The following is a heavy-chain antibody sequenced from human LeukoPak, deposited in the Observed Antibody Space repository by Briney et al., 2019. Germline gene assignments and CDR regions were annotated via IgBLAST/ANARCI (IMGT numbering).Heavy chain of an antibody. CDR2: IGSGGDT. J-gene: IGHJ4*02. V-gene: IGHV3-23*01. CDR3: ARSRYTMILMPKDS. CDR1: GFTFSSYA. Sequence: PGGSLRLSCAASGFTFSSYAMTWVRQSPGKGLEWVSVIGSGGDTYYSDSVQGRFTISRDNSKNTLYLQMNSLRADDTAVYYCARSRYTMILMPKDSWGQGTLVTVSS. D-gene: IGHD3-22*01.